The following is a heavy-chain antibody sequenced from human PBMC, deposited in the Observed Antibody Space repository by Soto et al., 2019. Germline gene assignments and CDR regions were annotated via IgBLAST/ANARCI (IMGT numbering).Heavy chain of an antibody. J-gene: IGHJ6*02. CDR3: IQRRWGGDCRQSHASYNCYGMDV. CDR2: IYWDDDK. D-gene: IGHD7-27*01. V-gene: IGHV2-5*02. CDR1: AFSLSTGGVG. Sequence: QITLKESGPTLVKPTQTLTLTCTFSAFSLSTGGVGVGWIRQPPGKALEWLALIYWDDDKRYSPSLRSRHTITKDTSKNPVVRPTTNLAPVATATYFGIQRRWGGDCRQSHASYNCYGMDVWGQGTTVTVSS.